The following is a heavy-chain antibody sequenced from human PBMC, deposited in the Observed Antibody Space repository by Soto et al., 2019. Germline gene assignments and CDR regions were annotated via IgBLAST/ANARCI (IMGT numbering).Heavy chain of an antibody. J-gene: IGHJ4*02. CDR1: GFTFSSYA. D-gene: IGHD6-13*01. V-gene: IGHV3-23*01. CDR2: ISGSGGST. CDR3: AKDGSGIAASGWGLDY. Sequence: EVQLLESGGGLVQPGGSLRLSCAASGFTFSSYAMSWVRQAPGKGLEWVSAISGSGGSTYYADSVKGRFTITRDNSKNKLYLQMNSLRAEDTAVYYCAKDGSGIAASGWGLDYWGQGTLVNVSS.